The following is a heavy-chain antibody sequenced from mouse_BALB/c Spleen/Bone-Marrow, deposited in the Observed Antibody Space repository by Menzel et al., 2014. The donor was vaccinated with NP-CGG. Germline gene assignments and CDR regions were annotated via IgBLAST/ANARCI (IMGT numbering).Heavy chain of an antibody. CDR1: GYAFTNYL. V-gene: IGHV1-54*01. Sequence: VQLQESGAELVRPGTSVKVSCKASGYAFTNYLIEWVKQRPGQGLEWIGVINPGSGGTNYNEKFKGKATLTADKSSSTAYMQLSSLTSDDSAVYFCARELGVFAYWGQGTLVTASA. D-gene: IGHD4-1*01. CDR2: INPGSGGT. J-gene: IGHJ3*01. CDR3: ARELGVFAY.